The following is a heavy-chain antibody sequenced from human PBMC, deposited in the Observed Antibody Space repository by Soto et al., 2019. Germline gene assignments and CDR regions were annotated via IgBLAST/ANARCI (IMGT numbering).Heavy chain of an antibody. Sequence: QVQLVQSGAEVKKPGSSVKVSCKASGGTFSSYAISWVRQAPGPGLEWMGGSIPIFGTANYAQKFQGRVTITADESTSTAYMELSSLRSEDTAVYYGARGSLAGTGPDYWGQGTLVTVSS. CDR2: SIPIFGTA. CDR3: ARGSLAGTGPDY. J-gene: IGHJ4*02. D-gene: IGHD1-1*01. CDR1: GGTFSSYA. V-gene: IGHV1-69*01.